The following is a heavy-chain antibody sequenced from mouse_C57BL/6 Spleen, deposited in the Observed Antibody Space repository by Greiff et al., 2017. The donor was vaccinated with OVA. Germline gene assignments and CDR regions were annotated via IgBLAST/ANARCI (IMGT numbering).Heavy chain of an antibody. Sequence: EVKLVESEGGLVQPGSSMKLSCTASGFTFSDYYMAWVRQVPEKGLEWVANINYDGSSTYYLDSLKSRFIISRDNAKNILYLQMSSLKSEDTATYYCARGYDWFAYWGQGTLVTVSA. J-gene: IGHJ3*01. CDR2: INYDGSST. D-gene: IGHD2-12*01. CDR3: ARGYDWFAY. CDR1: GFTFSDYY. V-gene: IGHV5-16*01.